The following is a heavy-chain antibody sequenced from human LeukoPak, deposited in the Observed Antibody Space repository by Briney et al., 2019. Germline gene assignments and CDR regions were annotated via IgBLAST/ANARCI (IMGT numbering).Heavy chain of an antibody. CDR2: ISYDGSNK. V-gene: IGHV3-30*18. CDR1: GFTFSSYG. CDR3: AKDHLGDYGMDV. J-gene: IGHJ6*02. Sequence: GGSLRLSCAASGFTFSSYGMHWVRQAPGKGLEWVAVISYDGSNKYYADSVKGRFTISRDNSKNTLYLQMNSLRAEDTAVYYCAKDHLGDYGMDVWGQGTTVTVSS.